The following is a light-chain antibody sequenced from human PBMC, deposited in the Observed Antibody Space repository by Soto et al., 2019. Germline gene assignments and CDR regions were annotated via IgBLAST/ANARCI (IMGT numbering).Light chain of an antibody. V-gene: IGLV2-14*01. Sequence: QSVLTQPSSVCGSPGQSITISCTGTRSDVGGYNYVSWYQQHPGKAPKLIIYEVTNRPSGVSHRFSGSKYVNTASLTISGLQAEDEVDYYCSSFTTTTTLGVAFGGGTKVTVL. CDR2: EVT. J-gene: IGLJ2*01. CDR1: RSDVGGYNY. CDR3: SSFTTTTTLGVA.